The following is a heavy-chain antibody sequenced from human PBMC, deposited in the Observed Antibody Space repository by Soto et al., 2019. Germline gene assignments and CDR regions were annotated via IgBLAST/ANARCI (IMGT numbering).Heavy chain of an antibody. CDR3: TTPGPNGIEVLHRGQAAFDS. CDR2: SKDGTT. CDR1: GFTFTDAW. V-gene: IGHV3-15*07. D-gene: IGHD1-1*01. J-gene: IGHJ3*02. Sequence: EVQLVESGGGLVKPGGSLRLSCAASGFTFTDAWMNWVRQAPGRGLEWVGRSKDGTTEYAAPVEGRFSISRDDSRNMIYLQMNFLKVEDTAVYYCTTPGPNGIEVLHRGQAAFDSWGPGTLVTVSS.